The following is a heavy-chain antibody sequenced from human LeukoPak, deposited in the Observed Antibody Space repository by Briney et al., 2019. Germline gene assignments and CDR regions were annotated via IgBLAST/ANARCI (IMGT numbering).Heavy chain of an antibody. D-gene: IGHD3-22*01. CDR1: GGSFSGYY. CDR3: ARARYYDRSGYFDPGVLPQPFDY. CDR2: INYSGST. V-gene: IGHV4-34*01. J-gene: IGHJ4*02. Sequence: KPSETLSLTCAVYGGSFSGYYWSWIRQPPGKGLEWIGEINYSGSTNYNPSLKSRVTISVDTSKNQFSLKLSSVTAADTAVYYCARARYYDRSGYFDPGVLPQPFDYWGQGTLVTVSS.